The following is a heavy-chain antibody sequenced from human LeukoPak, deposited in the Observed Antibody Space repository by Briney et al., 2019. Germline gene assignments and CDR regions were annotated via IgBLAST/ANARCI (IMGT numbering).Heavy chain of an antibody. Sequence: SETLSLTRAVYGGSFSGYYWSWIRQPPGKGLEWIGEINHSGSTNYNPSLKSRVTISVDTSKNQFSLKLSSVTAADTAVYYCAREVLISLGTFDYWGQGTLVTVSS. V-gene: IGHV4-34*01. CDR2: INHSGST. J-gene: IGHJ4*02. CDR1: GGSFSGYY. D-gene: IGHD3-16*01. CDR3: AREVLISLGTFDY.